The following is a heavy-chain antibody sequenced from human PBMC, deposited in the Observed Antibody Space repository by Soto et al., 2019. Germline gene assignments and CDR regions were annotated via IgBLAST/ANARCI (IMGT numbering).Heavy chain of an antibody. J-gene: IGHJ4*02. D-gene: IGHD1-1*01. CDR1: GYGFTTYG. V-gene: IGHV1-18*01. CDR2: ISAHNGNT. Sequence: QVHLVQSGAEVKKPGASVKVSCKGSGYGFTTYGITWVRQAPGQGLEWMAWISAHNGNTNYAQKLQGRVTVTRDTSTRTAYMALRSLRSDVTAVYYCARGRYGDYWGQGALVTVSS. CDR3: ARGRYGDY.